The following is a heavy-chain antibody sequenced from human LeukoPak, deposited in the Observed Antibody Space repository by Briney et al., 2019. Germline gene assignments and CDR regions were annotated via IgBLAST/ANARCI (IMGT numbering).Heavy chain of an antibody. CDR2: IYYSGST. Sequence: PSETLSLTCTVSGGSISSGDYYWSWIRQPPGKGLEWIGYIYYSGSTYYNPSLKSRVTISVDTSKNQFSLKLNSVTAADTAVYYCARVSRWLQLLDAFDIWGQGTMVTVSS. CDR1: GGSISSGDYY. CDR3: ARVSRWLQLLDAFDI. V-gene: IGHV4-30-4*01. J-gene: IGHJ3*02. D-gene: IGHD5-24*01.